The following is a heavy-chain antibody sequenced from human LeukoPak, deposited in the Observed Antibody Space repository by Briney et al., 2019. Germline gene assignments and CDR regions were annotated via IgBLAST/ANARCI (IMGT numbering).Heavy chain of an antibody. D-gene: IGHD4-17*01. J-gene: IGHJ3*02. V-gene: IGHV3-48*04. CDR2: ISSDSITI. Sequence: GGSLRLSCAASEFTFSSFSMNWVRQAPGKGLEWVSYISSDSITIYYADSVKGRFTISRDNAKNSLFLQMNSLRAEDTAVYYCAGINDYGDPTGAFDIWGQGTMVTVSS. CDR3: AGINDYGDPTGAFDI. CDR1: EFTFSSFS.